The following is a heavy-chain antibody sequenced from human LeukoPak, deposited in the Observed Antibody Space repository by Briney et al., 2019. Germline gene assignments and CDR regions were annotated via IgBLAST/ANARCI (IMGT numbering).Heavy chain of an antibody. CDR1: GGSVSSYY. Sequence: PSETLSLTCTVSGGSVSSYYWTWIRQPAGKGLEWIGRIYTSGSTNYNPSLKSRVTISVDTSKNQFSLKLSSVTAADTAVYYCARAGGYSYAAVYNWFDPWGQGTLVTVSS. V-gene: IGHV4-4*07. J-gene: IGHJ5*02. CDR2: IYTSGST. D-gene: IGHD5-18*01. CDR3: ARAGGYSYAAVYNWFDP.